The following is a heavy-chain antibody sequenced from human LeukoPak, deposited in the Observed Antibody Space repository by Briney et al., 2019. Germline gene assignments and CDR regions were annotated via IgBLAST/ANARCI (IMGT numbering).Heavy chain of an antibody. CDR1: GGSISSGGYY. CDR2: IYYSGGT. D-gene: IGHD2-2*02. V-gene: IGHV4-31*03. Sequence: PSETLSLTCTVSGGSISSGGYYWSWIRQHPGKGLEWIGYIYYSGGTYYNPSLKSRVTISVDTSKNQFSLKLSSVTAADTAVYYCARAEGYCSSTSCYTSHFDYWGQGTLVTVSS. CDR3: ARAEGYCSSTSCYTSHFDY. J-gene: IGHJ4*02.